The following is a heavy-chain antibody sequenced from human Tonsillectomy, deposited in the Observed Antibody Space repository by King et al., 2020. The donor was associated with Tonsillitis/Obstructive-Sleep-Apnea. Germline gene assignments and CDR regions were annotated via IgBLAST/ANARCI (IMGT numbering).Heavy chain of an antibody. CDR2: INQDGSEK. CDR1: GFTFSTYW. V-gene: IGHV3-7*03. CDR3: ARDRCSGGGCYFDY. D-gene: IGHD2-15*01. J-gene: IGHJ4*02. Sequence: VQLVQSGGGLVQPGGSLRLSCAASGFTFSTYWMSWVRRAPGKGLEWVANINQDGSEKYYVDSVKGRFTISRDNAKNSLYLQMNSLRAEDTAVYFCARDRCSGGGCYFDYWGQGTLVTVSS.